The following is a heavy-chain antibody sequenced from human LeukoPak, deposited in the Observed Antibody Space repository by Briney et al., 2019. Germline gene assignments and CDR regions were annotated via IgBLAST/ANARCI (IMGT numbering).Heavy chain of an antibody. J-gene: IGHJ4*02. CDR2: ISSSSSYI. CDR3: ARVPVAARVGGYDRYFDY. CDR1: GFTFSDYY. V-gene: IGHV3-11*06. D-gene: IGHD5-12*01. Sequence: PGGSLRLSCAASGFTFSDYYMSWIRQTPGKGLEWVSYISSSSSYIYYADSVKGRFTISRDNAKNSLYLQMNSLRAEDTAVYYCARVPVAARVGGYDRYFDYWGQGTLVTVSS.